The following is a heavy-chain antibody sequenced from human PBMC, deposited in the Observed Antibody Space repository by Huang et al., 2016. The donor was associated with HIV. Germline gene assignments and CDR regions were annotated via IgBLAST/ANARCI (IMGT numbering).Heavy chain of an antibody. CDR3: VRVRRVMDTYCVADCSTLEAFDI. V-gene: IGHV7-4-1*02. CDR2: INTDTGKP. J-gene: IGHJ3*02. Sequence: QVQLVQSGSELKKPGASVKVSCKASGYTFTNYGVHWVRQATGQGLEWRALINTDTGKPRYAQGLTGRCVFSLDTSVNTAYLQISSLKAADSAIYYCVRVRRVMDTYCVADCSTLEAFDIWGQGTVVTVSA. CDR1: GYTFTNYG. D-gene: IGHD2-21*02.